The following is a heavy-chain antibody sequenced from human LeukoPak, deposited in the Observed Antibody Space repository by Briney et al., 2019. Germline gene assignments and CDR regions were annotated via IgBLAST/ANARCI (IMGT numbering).Heavy chain of an antibody. Sequence: PGGSLRLSCVACELIFSSYAMSWVGQAAGKGLEWVSAICGSGCSTYYAISVKGRFTISRDNSKNTLYLQMNSLRAEDTAVYYCAKGPQRADNIAAAGTAADYWGQGTLVTVSS. CDR3: AKGPQRADNIAAAGTAADY. J-gene: IGHJ4*02. V-gene: IGHV3-23*01. CDR1: ELIFSSYA. CDR2: ICGSGCST. D-gene: IGHD6-13*01.